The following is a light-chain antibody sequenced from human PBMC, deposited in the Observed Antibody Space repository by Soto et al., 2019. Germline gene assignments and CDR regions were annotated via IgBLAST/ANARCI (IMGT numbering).Light chain of an antibody. J-gene: IGKJ2*01. CDR1: QDINNY. CDR2: DAS. V-gene: IGKV1-27*01. Sequence: DIQMTQSPSSLSASVGDRVTITCRASQDINNYLAWYQQKPGKVPKLLIYDASTLQSGVPSRFGGSGSGTDFTLTISSLQPEDVASYYCQKHNSAPYTFGQGTKLEIK. CDR3: QKHNSAPYT.